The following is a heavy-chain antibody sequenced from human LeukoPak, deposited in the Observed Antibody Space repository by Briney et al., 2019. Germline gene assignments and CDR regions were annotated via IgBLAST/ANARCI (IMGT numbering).Heavy chain of an antibody. CDR3: ARDTIQPGLIDD. D-gene: IGHD2-2*01. CDR2: INSGGDDI. Sequence: QSGGSLRLSCAASGFSFSLYAMNWVRQAPGKGLEWISYINSGGDDIHYAASVRGRFTISRDDAGNTLFLQLSSLRAEDTAVYYCARDTIQPGLIDDRGQGTLVTVSA. CDR1: GFSFSLYA. J-gene: IGHJ4*02. V-gene: IGHV3-48*04.